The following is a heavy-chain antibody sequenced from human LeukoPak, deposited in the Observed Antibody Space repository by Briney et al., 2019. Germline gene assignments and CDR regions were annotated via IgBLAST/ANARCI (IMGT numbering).Heavy chain of an antibody. D-gene: IGHD3-3*01. CDR3: ARYDFWSGYSYYFDY. V-gene: IGHV3-48*03. Sequence: PGGSLRLSCAASGFPFSSYEMNWVRQAPGKGLEWVSYISSSGSTIYYADSVKGRFTISRDNAKNSLYLQMNSLRAEDTAVYYCARYDFWSGYSYYFDYWGQGTLVTVSS. J-gene: IGHJ4*02. CDR1: GFPFSSYE. CDR2: ISSSGSTI.